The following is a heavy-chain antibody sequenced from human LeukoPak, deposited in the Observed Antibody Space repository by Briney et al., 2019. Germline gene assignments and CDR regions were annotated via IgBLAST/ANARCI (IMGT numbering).Heavy chain of an antibody. Sequence: SQTLSLTCTVSGGSISSGDYYWSWIRQPPGKGLEWIGYIYYSGSTYYNPSLKSRVTISVDTSKNQFSLKLSSVTAADTAVYYCARDLIDHYYYYYYMDVWGKGTTVTVSS. CDR3: ARDLIDHYYYYYYMDV. CDR1: GGSISSGDYY. CDR2: IYYSGST. D-gene: IGHD2-21*01. V-gene: IGHV4-30-4*08. J-gene: IGHJ6*03.